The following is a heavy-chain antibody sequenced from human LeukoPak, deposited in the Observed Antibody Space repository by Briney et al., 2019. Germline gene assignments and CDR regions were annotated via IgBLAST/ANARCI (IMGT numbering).Heavy chain of an antibody. CDR1: GFTFSSYS. CDR3: AREGRAAMVTGYFDY. V-gene: IGHV3-21*01. D-gene: IGHD5-18*01. Sequence: PGGSLRLSCAASGFTFSSYSMNWVRQAPGKGLEWVSSISSSSSYIYYADSLKGRFTISRDSAKNSLYLQMNSLRAEDTAVYYCAREGRAAMVTGYFDYWGQGTLVTVSS. J-gene: IGHJ4*02. CDR2: ISSSSSYI.